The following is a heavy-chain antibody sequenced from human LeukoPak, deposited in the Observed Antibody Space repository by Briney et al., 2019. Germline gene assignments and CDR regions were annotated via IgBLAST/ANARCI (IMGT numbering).Heavy chain of an antibody. V-gene: IGHV1-2*02. CDR1: GYTFTDYY. Sequence: GASVKVSCKASGYTFTDYYMHGVGQAPEQGVAWMGWIYPNSGGTNYAQKFQGRVTMTRDTSLNTAYLELSRLTSDDTAVYYCARRLGHTSLYNYGLSLDPWGQGTLVTVSS. D-gene: IGHD4-17*01. CDR3: ARRLGHTSLYNYGLSLDP. J-gene: IGHJ5*02. CDR2: IYPNSGGT.